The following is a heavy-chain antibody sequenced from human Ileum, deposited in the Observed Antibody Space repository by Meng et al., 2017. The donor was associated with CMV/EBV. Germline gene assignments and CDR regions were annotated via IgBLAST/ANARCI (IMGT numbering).Heavy chain of an antibody. CDR3: STDRAQSGGYYFDF. Sequence: GGSLRLSCAASGFAFNAHSVHWVRQFPGQGLEWVAFIRFDGSNENYADSVRGRFIISRDNSNNTLSLQMNILKPEDTAVYFCSTDRAQSGGYYFDFWGQGTLVTVSS. CDR1: GFAFNAHS. V-gene: IGHV3-30*02. CDR2: IRFDGSNE. D-gene: IGHD3-16*01. J-gene: IGHJ4*02.